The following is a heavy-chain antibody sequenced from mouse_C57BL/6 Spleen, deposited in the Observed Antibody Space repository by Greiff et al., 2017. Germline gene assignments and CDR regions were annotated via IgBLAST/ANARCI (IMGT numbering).Heavy chain of an antibody. V-gene: IGHV1-82*01. CDR1: GYAFSSSW. Sequence: QVQLQQSGPELVKPGASVKISCKASGYAFSSSWMNWVKQRPGKGLEWIGRIYPGDGDTNYNGKFKGKATLTADKSSSTAYMQLSSLTSDDSAVYFCARERLGQWFAYWGQGTLVTVSA. CDR2: IYPGDGDT. J-gene: IGHJ3*01. CDR3: ARERLGQWFAY. D-gene: IGHD3-3*01.